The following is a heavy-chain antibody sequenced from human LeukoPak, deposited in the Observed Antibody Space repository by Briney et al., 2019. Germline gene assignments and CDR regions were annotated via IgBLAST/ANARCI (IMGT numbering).Heavy chain of an antibody. J-gene: IGHJ6*03. V-gene: IGHV3-48*01. CDR3: ARANHYGSGSYYFRNYYYYYMDV. D-gene: IGHD3-10*01. CDR1: GFTFSSYA. CDR2: ISSSSSTI. Sequence: PGGSLRLSCAASGFTFSSYAMHWVRQAPGKGLEWVSYISSSSSTIYYADSVKGRFTISRDNAKNSLYLQMNSLRAEDTAVYYCARANHYGSGSYYFRNYYYYYMDVWGKGTTVTVSS.